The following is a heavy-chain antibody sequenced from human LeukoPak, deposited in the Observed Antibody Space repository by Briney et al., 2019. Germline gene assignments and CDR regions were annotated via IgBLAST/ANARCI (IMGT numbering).Heavy chain of an antibody. J-gene: IGHJ4*01. CDR2: ISAYNGNT. CDR3: ARSWKINNHDYREEESHFDY. V-gene: IGHV1-18*01. CDR1: GYTFTSYG. Sequence: ASVKVSCKSSGYTFTSYGISWVRQAPGQGLEWMGWISAYNGNTNYAQKLQGRVPMTTDTSTSKAYMEVRSVRYDDTGVYYCARSWKINNHDYREEESHFDYKGHRTLVTVAT. D-gene: IGHD4/OR15-4a*01.